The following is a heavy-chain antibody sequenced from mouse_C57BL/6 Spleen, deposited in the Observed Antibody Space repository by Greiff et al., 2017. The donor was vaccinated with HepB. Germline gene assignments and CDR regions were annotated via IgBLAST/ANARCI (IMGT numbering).Heavy chain of an antibody. J-gene: IGHJ4*01. CDR2: IYPRSGNT. D-gene: IGHD1-1*01. CDR1: GYTFTSYG. Sequence: QVQLQQSGAELARPGASVKLSCKASGYTFTSYGISWVKQRTGQGLEWIGEIYPRSGNTYYNEKFKGKATLTADKSSSTAYMELRSLTSEDSAVYFCARLGYGSSLYAMDYWGQGTSVTVSS. CDR3: ARLGYGSSLYAMDY. V-gene: IGHV1-81*01.